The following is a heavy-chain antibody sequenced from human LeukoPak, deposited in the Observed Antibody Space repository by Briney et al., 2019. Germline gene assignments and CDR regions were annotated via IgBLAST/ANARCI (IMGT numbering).Heavy chain of an antibody. V-gene: IGHV3-74*01. J-gene: IGHJ5*02. Sequence: GGSLRLSCAASGFTLSSYWMHWVRQAPGKGLVWVSRINSDGSSTNYADSVKGRFTISRDNAKNTLHLQMNSLRAEDTAVYYCASIDYGDYEGWFDPWGQGTLVTVSS. CDR2: INSDGSST. D-gene: IGHD4-17*01. CDR3: ASIDYGDYEGWFDP. CDR1: GFTLSSYW.